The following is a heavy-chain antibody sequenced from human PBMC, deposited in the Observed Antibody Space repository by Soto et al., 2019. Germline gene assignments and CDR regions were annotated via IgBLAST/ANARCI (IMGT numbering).Heavy chain of an antibody. CDR1: GFTFSSYA. J-gene: IGHJ2*01. CDR3: ATPYSGSYYWYFDL. Sequence: GGSLRLSCAASGFTFSSYAMHWVRQAPGKGLEWVAVISYDGSNKYYADSVKGRFTISRDNSKNTLYLQMNSLRAEDTAVYYCATPYSGSYYWYFDLWGRGTLVTVSS. V-gene: IGHV3-30*04. CDR2: ISYDGSNK. D-gene: IGHD1-26*01.